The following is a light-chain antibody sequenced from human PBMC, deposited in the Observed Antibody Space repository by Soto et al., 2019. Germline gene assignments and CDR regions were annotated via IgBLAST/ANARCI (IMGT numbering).Light chain of an antibody. J-gene: IGKJ5*01. CDR3: QKYNSVPIT. V-gene: IGKV1-27*01. CDR1: QGISNN. CDR2: AAS. Sequence: DLQMTQSPSSLSASVGDRVTITCRASQGISNNLAWYQQKPAKVPKLLIYAASTLQSGVPSQFSGSGSGTDFTLTISSLQPEDVATYYCQKYNSVPITFGQGTRLEIK.